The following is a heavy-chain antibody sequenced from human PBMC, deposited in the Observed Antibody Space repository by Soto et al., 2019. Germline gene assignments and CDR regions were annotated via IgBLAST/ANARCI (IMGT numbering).Heavy chain of an antibody. Sequence: TGGALRLSCAASGFTFSSYWMSWVRQAPGKGLEWVANIKQDGSEKYYVDSVKGRFTISRDNAKNSLYLQMNSLRAEDTAVYYCARDFVWDDYYDSSGYYDYWGQGALVTVSP. J-gene: IGHJ4*02. CDR2: IKQDGSEK. V-gene: IGHV3-7*03. D-gene: IGHD3-22*01. CDR1: GFTFSSYW. CDR3: ARDFVWDDYYDSSGYYDY.